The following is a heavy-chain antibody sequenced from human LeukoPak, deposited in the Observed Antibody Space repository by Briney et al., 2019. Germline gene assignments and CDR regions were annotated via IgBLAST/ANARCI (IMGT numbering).Heavy chain of an antibody. J-gene: IGHJ6*02. V-gene: IGHV6-1*01. CDR3: ARGDGYSSGPFNPSRMDV. CDR2: TYYRSKWYN. CDR1: GDSVSSNSAA. D-gene: IGHD6-19*01. Sequence: SQTLSLTCAISGDSVSSNSAAWNWIRQSPSRGLEWLGRTYYRSKWYNDYAVSVKSRITINPDTSKNQFSLQLNSVTPEDTAVYYCARGDGYSSGPFNPSRMDVWGQGTTVTVSS.